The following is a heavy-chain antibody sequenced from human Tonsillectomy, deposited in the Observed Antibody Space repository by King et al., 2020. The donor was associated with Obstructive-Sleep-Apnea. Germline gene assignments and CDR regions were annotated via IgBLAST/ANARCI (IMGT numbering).Heavy chain of an antibody. CDR2: ISSSSKYI. D-gene: IGHD1-26*01. CDR1: GFTFSIDI. CDR3: ARDLRYSGSYYYYYGMDV. J-gene: IGHJ6*02. V-gene: IGHV3-21*01. Sequence: VQLVESGGGLVKPGGSLRLSCAASGFTFSIDIINLVRQAPGKGVEWVASISSSSKYIYYAGSVKGRFTISRDNAKNSLYLQMNSLRAEDTAVYYCARDLRYSGSYYYYYGMDVWGQGTTVTVSS.